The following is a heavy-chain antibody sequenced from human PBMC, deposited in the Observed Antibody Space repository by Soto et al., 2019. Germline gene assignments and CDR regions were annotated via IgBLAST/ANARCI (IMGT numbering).Heavy chain of an antibody. CDR2: IYYSGNT. D-gene: IGHD4-4*01. Sequence: SETLSLTCTVSGGSVGSGSYYWSWIRQPLGKGLEWIGYIYYSGNTDYNPSLRGRATISVDKAKNHFSMQLTSVPSADTAIYYRARDPVLAYYSEHRSSYCFDPWRQRTMVTASS. CDR3: ARDPVLAYYSEHRSSYCFDP. V-gene: IGHV4-61*03. CDR1: GGSVGSGSYY. J-gene: IGHJ5*02.